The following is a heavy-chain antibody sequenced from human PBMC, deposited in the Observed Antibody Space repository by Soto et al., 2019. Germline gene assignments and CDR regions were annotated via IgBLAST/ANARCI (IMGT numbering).Heavy chain of an antibody. D-gene: IGHD1-1*01. Sequence: PSETLSLTXGVSGVSLSGHYWSWIRQPPGKGLERIGEITPIGATTYNPSLKSRLSILLDTSKSQLSLNLTSVSAADTAVYYCARGGSTLAWNYYYYGMDVWGQGTTVTVSS. CDR1: GVSLSGHY. V-gene: IGHV4-34*01. CDR3: ARGGSTLAWNYYYYGMDV. J-gene: IGHJ6*02. CDR2: ITPIGAT.